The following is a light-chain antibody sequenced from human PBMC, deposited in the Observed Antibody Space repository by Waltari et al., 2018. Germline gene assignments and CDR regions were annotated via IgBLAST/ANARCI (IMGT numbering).Light chain of an antibody. Sequence: EIMLTQSPGTLSLSPGERATLSCRASQSISRFLAWYQQIPGQAPRLLIYDASTRATGIPDRFSGSGSGTDFSLIISRLEPEGIAVYYCQKYGSLPATFGQGTKVEIK. J-gene: IGKJ1*01. CDR3: QKYGSLPAT. V-gene: IGKV3-20*01. CDR1: QSISRF. CDR2: DAS.